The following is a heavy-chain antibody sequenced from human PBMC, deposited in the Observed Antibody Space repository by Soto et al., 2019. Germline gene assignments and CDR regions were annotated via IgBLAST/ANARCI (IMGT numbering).Heavy chain of an antibody. CDR3: AKEGPITNWYFDY. V-gene: IGHV3-30*18. D-gene: IGHD1-1*01. CDR2: ISYDGNVA. J-gene: IGHJ4*02. Sequence: QVQLVESGGGVVQPGRSLRLSCAASGFTFSNYGMHWVRQAPGKGLEWVIVISYDGNVAYYADSVKGRFTISRYNSKHTLYLQMNSLRTEDTAMYYCAKEGPITNWYFDYWGQGTLVTVSS. CDR1: GFTFSNYG.